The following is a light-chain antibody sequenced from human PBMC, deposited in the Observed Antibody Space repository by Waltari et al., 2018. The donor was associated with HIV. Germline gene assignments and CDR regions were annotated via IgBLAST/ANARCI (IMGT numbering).Light chain of an antibody. J-gene: IGLJ2*01. V-gene: IGLV2-8*01. CDR1: SSDVGGYNY. CDR3: SSYAGRNNVV. CDR2: DVS. Sequence: QSALTQPRSASGSPGQSVTISCTGTSSDVGGYNYVSWYQQHPGKAPKPMIYDVSKRPSGVPDRFSGSKSGNTASLTVSGLQAEDEADYYCSSYAGRNNVVFGGGTKVTVL.